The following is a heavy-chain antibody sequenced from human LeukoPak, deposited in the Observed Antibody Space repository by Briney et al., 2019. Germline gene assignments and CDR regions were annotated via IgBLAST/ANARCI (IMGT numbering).Heavy chain of an antibody. CDR2: ISGSGGST. CDR3: AKEPHIVVVTATQEYYFDY. V-gene: IGHV3-23*01. Sequence: PGGSLRLSCAASGFTFSSYAMSWVRQAPGKGLEWVSAISGSGGSTYYADSVKGRFTISRDNSKNTLYLQMNSLRAEDTAVYYCAKEPHIVVVTATQEYYFDYWGQGTLVTVSS. J-gene: IGHJ4*02. CDR1: GFTFSSYA. D-gene: IGHD2-21*02.